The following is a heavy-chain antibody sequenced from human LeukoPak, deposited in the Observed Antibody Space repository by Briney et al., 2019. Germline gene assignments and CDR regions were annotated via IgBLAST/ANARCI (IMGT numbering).Heavy chain of an antibody. CDR3: ARDSGSGGP. CDR1: GFTFSSFW. D-gene: IGHD6-19*01. J-gene: IGHJ5*02. Sequence: GGSLRLSCAASGFTFSSFWMTWVRQPPGKGLEWVAHIKPDGSEKNYVDSVKGRFTLFRDDAKNSVYLQMNSLRVEDTAVYYCARDSGSGGPWGQGTPVTVSS. V-gene: IGHV3-7*01. CDR2: IKPDGSEK.